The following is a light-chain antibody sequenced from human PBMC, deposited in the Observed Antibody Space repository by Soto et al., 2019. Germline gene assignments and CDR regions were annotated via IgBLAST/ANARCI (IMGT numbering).Light chain of an antibody. CDR3: QQYYSYPFT. CDR1: QGISSY. V-gene: IGKV1-8*01. Sequence: AIRMTQSPSSLSASPGDRVTINCRASQGISSYLAWYQQKPGKAPKLLIYAASTLQSGVPSSFSGSGSGTDFTLTIICLQSEDCATYYCQQYYSYPFTFGPGTKGDIK. CDR2: AAS. J-gene: IGKJ3*01.